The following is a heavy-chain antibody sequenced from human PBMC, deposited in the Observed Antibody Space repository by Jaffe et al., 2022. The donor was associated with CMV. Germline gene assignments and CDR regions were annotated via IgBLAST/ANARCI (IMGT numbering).Heavy chain of an antibody. V-gene: IGHV3-21*01. CDR3: ARLAGTSLYYYYGMDV. CDR1: GFTFSSYS. CDR2: ISSSSSYI. Sequence: EVQLVESGGGLVKPGGSLRLSCAASGFTFSSYSMNWVRQAPGKGLEWVSSISSSSSYIYYADSVKGRFTISRDNAKNSLYLQMNSLRAEDTAVYYCARLAGTSLYYYYGMDVWGQGTTVTVSS. D-gene: IGHD1-7*01. J-gene: IGHJ6*02.